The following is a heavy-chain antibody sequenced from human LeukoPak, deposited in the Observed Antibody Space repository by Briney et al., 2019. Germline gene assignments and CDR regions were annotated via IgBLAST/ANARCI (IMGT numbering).Heavy chain of an antibody. Sequence: GGSLRLSCAASGFTFSSYAMHWVRQAPGKGLEWVAVISYDGSNKYYADSVKGRFTISRDNSKNTLYLQMNSLRAEDTAVYYCARPVRGVINDAFDIWGQGTMVTVSS. CDR2: ISYDGSNK. CDR3: ARPVRGVINDAFDI. J-gene: IGHJ3*02. CDR1: GFTFSSYA. D-gene: IGHD3-10*01. V-gene: IGHV3-30-3*01.